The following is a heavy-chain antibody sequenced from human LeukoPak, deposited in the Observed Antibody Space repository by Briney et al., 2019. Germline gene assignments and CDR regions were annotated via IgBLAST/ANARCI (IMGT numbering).Heavy chain of an antibody. CDR1: AGSMTSSDHC. Sequence: SETLSLTCSVSAGSMTSSDHCWGWIRQPPGKGLEYIGTMYNSGTAYYNPSLESRVTISVDTSKNQFSLRLNSVTAADTAVYYCARRVRGVNDAFDIWGQGTKVTVSS. CDR2: MYNSGTA. D-gene: IGHD3-10*01. J-gene: IGHJ3*02. V-gene: IGHV4-39*07. CDR3: ARRVRGVNDAFDI.